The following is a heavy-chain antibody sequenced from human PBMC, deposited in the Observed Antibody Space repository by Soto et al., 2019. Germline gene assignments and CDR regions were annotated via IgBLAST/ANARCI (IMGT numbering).Heavy chain of an antibody. V-gene: IGHV4-30-4*08. CDR3: ARRLYYDSSGFEGGGMDV. CDR1: GGSINSGAHY. Sequence: SETLSLTCTVSGGSINSGAHYWSWLRQHPGKGLEWIGYIYYSGDTQYNPSLKSRVTISVDTSKNQFSLKLSSVTAADTAVYYCARRLYYDSSGFEGGGMDVWGQGTTVTVSS. J-gene: IGHJ6*02. CDR2: IYYSGDT. D-gene: IGHD3-22*01.